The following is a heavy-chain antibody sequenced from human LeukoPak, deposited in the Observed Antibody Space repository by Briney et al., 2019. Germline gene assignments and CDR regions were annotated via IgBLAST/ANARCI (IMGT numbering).Heavy chain of an antibody. J-gene: IGHJ4*02. CDR2: VKSIRDGGTT. Sequence: PGGSLRLSCLGSGFNFNDAYMNGVRQAPGKGLEWVGRVKSIRDGGTTDDTAPVKGRFTISRDDSKRTVYLQMNSLKTEDTAVYFCTARVVTTNEFWGQGTLVTVSS. D-gene: IGHD2-21*02. V-gene: IGHV3-15*01. CDR3: TARVVTTNEF. CDR1: GFNFNDAY.